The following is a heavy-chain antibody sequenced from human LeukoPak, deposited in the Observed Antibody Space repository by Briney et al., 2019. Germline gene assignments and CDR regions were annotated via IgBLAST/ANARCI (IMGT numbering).Heavy chain of an antibody. CDR2: INSDGSNT. CDR1: GFTFSSYW. Sequence: QPGGSLRLSCAASGFTFSSYWKHWVRQVPGKVLLWFSRINSDGSNTRYADSVKGRFTISRDNAKNALYLQMNSLRAEDTAVYYCARDLELVYYDSSGYDYWGQGTLVIVSS. J-gene: IGHJ4*02. CDR3: ARDLELVYYDSSGYDY. D-gene: IGHD3-22*01. V-gene: IGHV3-74*01.